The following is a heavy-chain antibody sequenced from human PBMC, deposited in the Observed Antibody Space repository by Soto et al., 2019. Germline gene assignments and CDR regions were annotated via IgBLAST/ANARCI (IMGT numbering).Heavy chain of an antibody. V-gene: IGHV3-15*01. CDR3: TTAERDIVVVPAAIEDVY. D-gene: IGHD2-2*02. CDR2: IKSKTDGGTT. CDR1: GFTFSNAW. J-gene: IGHJ4*02. Sequence: PGGSLRLSCAASGFTFSNAWMSWVRQAPGKGLEWVGRIKSKTDGGTTDYAAPVKGRFTISRDDSRNTLYLQMNSLKTEDTAVYYCTTAERDIVVVPAAIEDVYWGQGTLVTVSS.